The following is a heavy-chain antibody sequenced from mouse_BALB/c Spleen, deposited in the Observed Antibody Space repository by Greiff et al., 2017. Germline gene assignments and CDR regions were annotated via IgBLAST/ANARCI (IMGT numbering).Heavy chain of an antibody. CDR3: ARTERYAMDY. V-gene: IGHV1-69*01. CDR2: IDTSDSYT. J-gene: IGHJ4*01. CDR1: GYTFTDYW. Sequence: QVQLKQSGAELVMPGASVKMSCKASGYTFTDYWTHWVKQRPGQGLEWIGAIDTSDSYTSYNQKFKGKATLTVDESSSTAYMQLSSLTSEDSAVYYCARTERYAMDYWGQGTSVTVSS.